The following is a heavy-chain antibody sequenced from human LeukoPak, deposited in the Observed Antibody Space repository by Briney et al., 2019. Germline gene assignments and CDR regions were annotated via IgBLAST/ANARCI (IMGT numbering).Heavy chain of an antibody. CDR3: ARVPGVISGYYYYYYMNV. D-gene: IGHD3-10*01. CDR1: GGSISSYY. CDR2: IYYSGSN. Sequence: SETLSLTCTVSGGSISSYYWSWIRQPPGKGLEWIGYIYYSGSNNYHPSLKSRVTISVDTSKNQFSLKLSSVTAADTAVYYCARVPGVISGYYYYYYMNVWGKGTTVTVSS. J-gene: IGHJ6*03. V-gene: IGHV4-59*01.